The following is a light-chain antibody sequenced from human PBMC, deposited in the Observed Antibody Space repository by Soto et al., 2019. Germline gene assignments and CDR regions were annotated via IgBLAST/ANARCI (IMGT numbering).Light chain of an antibody. V-gene: IGKV3-15*01. CDR3: QQYNKWRT. J-gene: IGKJ1*01. CDR2: GAS. Sequence: EIVMTQSPATLSVSPGERATLSFRASENIYTNLAWYQQKPGQAPRLLFYGASTRATGLPARISGSGSGTEFTLTISSLQSEDFAVYYCQQYNKWRTFGQGTKVDIK. CDR1: ENIYTN.